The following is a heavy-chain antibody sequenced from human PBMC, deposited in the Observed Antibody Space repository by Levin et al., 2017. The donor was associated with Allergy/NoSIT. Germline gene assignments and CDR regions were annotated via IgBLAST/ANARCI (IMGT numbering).Heavy chain of an antibody. CDR1: SGSISDYF. J-gene: IGHJ3*02. CDR2: IHSSGST. D-gene: IGHD6-6*01. V-gene: IGHV4-4*07. Sequence: SETLSLTCTVSSGSISDYFWSWIRLPAGGGLEWIGRIHSSGSTNYNPSLKSRVTMSVDTSKNQVSLRLSSVTAADTPVYYCARVGHYQGTNSSLVWDTFDIWGQGTMVAVSS. CDR3: ARVGHYQGTNSSLVWDTFDI.